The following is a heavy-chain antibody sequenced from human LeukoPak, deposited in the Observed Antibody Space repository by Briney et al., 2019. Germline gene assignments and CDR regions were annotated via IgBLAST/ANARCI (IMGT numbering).Heavy chain of an antibody. CDR1: GGSISSSTYY. D-gene: IGHD2-15*01. CDR3: ARRKGGIFDY. CDR2: MYYSGST. J-gene: IGHJ4*02. V-gene: IGHV4-39*01. Sequence: KPSETLSLTCTVSGGSISSSTYYWGWIRQPPGKGLEWIGSMYYSGSTYYNSSLKSRVTMFVDTSKNQFSLKLISVTAADTAVYYCARRKGGIFDYWGQGTLVTVSS.